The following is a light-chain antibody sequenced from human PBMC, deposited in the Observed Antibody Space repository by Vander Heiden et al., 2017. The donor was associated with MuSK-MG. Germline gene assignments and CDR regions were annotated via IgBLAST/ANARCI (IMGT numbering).Light chain of an antibody. V-gene: IGKV1-39*01. J-gene: IGKJ4*01. CDR1: QSISSY. CDR3: QQSHSTPLT. Sequence: DIQMTQSPSSLSASVGDRVTITCRASQSISSYLNWYQQRPGKAPNLLIYVASSLHSGVPSRFSGSGSGTDFTLTISSLQPEDFATYYCQQSHSTPLTFGGGTKVEIK. CDR2: VAS.